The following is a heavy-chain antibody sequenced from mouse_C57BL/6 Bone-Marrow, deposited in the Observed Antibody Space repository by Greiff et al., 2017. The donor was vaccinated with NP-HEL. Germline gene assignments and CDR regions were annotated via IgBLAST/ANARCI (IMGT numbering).Heavy chain of an antibody. CDR1: GFTFSDYY. D-gene: IGHD2-3*01. J-gene: IGHJ1*03. CDR3: ARLDGYSLYFDV. V-gene: IGHV5-12*01. Sequence: EVMLVESGGGLVQPGGSLKLSCAASGFTFSDYYMYWVRQTPEKRLEWVAYISNGGGSTYYPDTVKGRFTISRDNAKNTLYLQMSRLKSEDTAMYYCARLDGYSLYFDVWGTGTTVTVSS. CDR2: ISNGGGST.